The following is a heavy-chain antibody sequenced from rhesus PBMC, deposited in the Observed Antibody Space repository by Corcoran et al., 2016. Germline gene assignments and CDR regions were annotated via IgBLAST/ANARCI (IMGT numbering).Heavy chain of an antibody. V-gene: IGHV4-122*02. J-gene: IGHJ4*01. CDR2: ISYSGST. Sequence: QVQLQESGPGLVKPSETLSLPCAVSGGSTSSSYDYWSWIRQAPGKGLEWIGYISYSGSTSYNPSLKSRVTISRDTSKNQFSLKLSSVTAADTAVYYCARDRGYSAIWGQGVLVTVSS. CDR1: GGSTSSSYDY. D-gene: IGHD5-30*01. CDR3: ARDRGYSAI.